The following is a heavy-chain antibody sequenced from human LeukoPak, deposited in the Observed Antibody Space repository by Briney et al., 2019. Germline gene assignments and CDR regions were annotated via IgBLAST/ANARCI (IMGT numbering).Heavy chain of an antibody. J-gene: IGHJ5*02. Sequence: ASVKVSCKVSGYTFTDYYMHWVQQAPGKGLGWMGLVDPEDGETIYAEKFQGRVTITADTSTDTAYMELSSLRSEDTAVYYCATDLTMVRGVTNWFDPWGQGTLVTVSS. CDR3: ATDLTMVRGVTNWFDP. D-gene: IGHD3-10*01. CDR1: GYTFTDYY. V-gene: IGHV1-69-2*01. CDR2: VDPEDGET.